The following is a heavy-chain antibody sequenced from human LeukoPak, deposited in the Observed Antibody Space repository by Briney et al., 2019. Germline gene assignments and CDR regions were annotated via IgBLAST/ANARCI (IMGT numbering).Heavy chain of an antibody. Sequence: GGSLRLSCAASGFTLSSYAMSWVRQAPGKGLEWVSAISGSGGSTYYADSVKGRFTISRDNSKNTLYLQMNSLRAEDTAVYYCAKDRYSSSSGYWGQGTLVTVSS. J-gene: IGHJ4*02. CDR3: AKDRYSSSSGY. V-gene: IGHV3-23*01. CDR1: GFTLSSYA. CDR2: ISGSGGST. D-gene: IGHD6-13*01.